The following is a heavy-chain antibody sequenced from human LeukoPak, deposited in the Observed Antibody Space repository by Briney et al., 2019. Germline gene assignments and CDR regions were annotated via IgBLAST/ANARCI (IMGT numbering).Heavy chain of an antibody. CDR2: IYTSGST. V-gene: IGHV4-61*02. CDR1: GGSISSGSYY. CDR3: AGFGCSGGSCYSTRGLPYYYYYMDV. D-gene: IGHD2-15*01. J-gene: IGHJ6*03. Sequence: SQTLSLTCTVSGGSISSGSYYWSWIRQPAGKGLEWIGRIYTSGSTNYNPSLKSRVTISVDTSKNQFSLKLSSVTAADTAVYYCAGFGCSGGSCYSTRGLPYYYYYMDVWGKGTTVTVSS.